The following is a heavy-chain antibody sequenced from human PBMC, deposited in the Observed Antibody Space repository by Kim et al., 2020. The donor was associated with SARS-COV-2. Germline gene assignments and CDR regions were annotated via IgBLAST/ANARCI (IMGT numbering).Heavy chain of an antibody. J-gene: IGHJ5*02. CDR1: GYSFTDNY. V-gene: IGHV1-2*06. D-gene: IGHD6-6*01. CDR3: ARDLQSMRIWPGSSSRSHRFDL. CDR2: INPRTGVA. Sequence: ASVKVSCKSTGYSFTDNYINWVRRTPGLGLEWMGRINPRTGVALLAHHFQGRVTLTRDTSINTAYMQLSGLTSDDTAIYFCARDLQSMRIWPGSSSRSHRFDLWGQGTQVTVSS.